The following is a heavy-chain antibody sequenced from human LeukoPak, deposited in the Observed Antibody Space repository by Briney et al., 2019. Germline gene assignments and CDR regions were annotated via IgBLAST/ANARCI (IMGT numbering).Heavy chain of an antibody. J-gene: IGHJ4*02. V-gene: IGHV3-33*01. Sequence: PGRSLRLSCTASGFTFSSYGMHWVRQAPGKGLEWVTFIYNDGSQEYYADSVKGRFSISRDNSKNTLYLQMNSLRDEDTAIYYCARTVNHWNHVDCWGQGTRVTVSS. D-gene: IGHD1-1*01. CDR2: IYNDGSQE. CDR3: ARTVNHWNHVDC. CDR1: GFTFSSYG.